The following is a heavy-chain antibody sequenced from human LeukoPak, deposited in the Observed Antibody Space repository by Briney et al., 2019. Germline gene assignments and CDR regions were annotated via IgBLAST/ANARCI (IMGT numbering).Heavy chain of an antibody. CDR2: IYTSGST. J-gene: IGHJ3*02. CDR3: ARHRSERRLIVVVRDAFDI. Sequence: SETLSLTCTVSGGSISSYYWSWIRQPAGKGLEWIGRIYTSGSTNYNPSLKSRVTMSVDTSKNQFSLKLSSVTAADTAVYYCARHRSERRLIVVVRDAFDIWGQGTMVTVSS. D-gene: IGHD3-22*01. CDR1: GGSISSYY. V-gene: IGHV4-4*07.